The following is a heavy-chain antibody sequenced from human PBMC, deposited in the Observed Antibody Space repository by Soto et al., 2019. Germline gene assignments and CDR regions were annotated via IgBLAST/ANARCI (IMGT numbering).Heavy chain of an antibody. CDR1: GFTFSLYS. CDR3: ARAVTWGLDV. J-gene: IGHJ6*02. Sequence: EVQLVESGGGLVQPGGSLRLSCAAYGFTFSLYSMSWVRQAPGKGLEWVSYISRSSTGIHYADSVKGRFTISRDDATNAMHLQMNSLRDGDTAVYYCARAVTWGLDVWGQGTTVSISS. D-gene: IGHD3-10*01. CDR2: ISRSSTGI. V-gene: IGHV3-48*02.